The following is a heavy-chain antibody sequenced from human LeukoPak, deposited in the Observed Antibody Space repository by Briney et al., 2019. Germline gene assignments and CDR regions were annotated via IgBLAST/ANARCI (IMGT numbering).Heavy chain of an antibody. Sequence: PGGSLRLSCAASGFTFSSHSMNWVRQAPGKGLEWVSSISSSSSYIYYADSVKGRFTISRDNAKNSLYLQMNSLRAEDTAVYYCARTSVIKSHHYFDYWGQGTLVTVSS. CDR3: ARTSVIKSHHYFDY. V-gene: IGHV3-21*01. CDR2: ISSSSSYI. D-gene: IGHD3-10*01. CDR1: GFTFSSHS. J-gene: IGHJ4*02.